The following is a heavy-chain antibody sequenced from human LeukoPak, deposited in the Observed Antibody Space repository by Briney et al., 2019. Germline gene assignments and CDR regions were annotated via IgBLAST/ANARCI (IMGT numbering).Heavy chain of an antibody. CDR3: ANFEYSSKLDI. CDR1: GFTFSSYA. D-gene: IGHD6-6*01. V-gene: IGHV3-23*01. CDR2: ITFKGDKK. J-gene: IGHJ3*02. Sequence: QPGGSLRLSCRASGFTFSSYAMGWVRQAPGKGLEWVSDITFKGDKKNYADSVKGRFSISRDNSKNTLYLQMNSLRAEDTAVYYCANFEYSSKLDIWGQGTTVTVSS.